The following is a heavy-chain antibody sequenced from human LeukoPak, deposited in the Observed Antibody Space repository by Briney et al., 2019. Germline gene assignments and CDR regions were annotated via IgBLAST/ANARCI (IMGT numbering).Heavy chain of an antibody. V-gene: IGHV1-46*01. D-gene: IGHD2-8*01. Sequence: GSVKVSCKASGYTFTSYYMHWVRQAPGQGHEWMGIINPSGGSTSYAQKFQGRVTMTRDTSTSTVYMELSSLRSEDTAVYYCARGGDCTNGVCPRGPYNWFDPWGQGTLVTVSS. CDR2: INPSGGST. CDR3: ARGGDCTNGVCPRGPYNWFDP. CDR1: GYTFTSYY. J-gene: IGHJ5*02.